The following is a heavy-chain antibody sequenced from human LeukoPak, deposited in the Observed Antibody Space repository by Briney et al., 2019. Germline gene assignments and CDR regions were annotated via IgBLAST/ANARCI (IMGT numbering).Heavy chain of an antibody. CDR1: GFNFSNYA. J-gene: IGHJ4*02. CDR2: ISDSGGNT. CDR3: ARVRGTYDY. Sequence: PGGSLRLSCAASGFNFSNYAMSWVRQAPGKGLEWVSAISDSGGNTYYADSVKGRFTISRDNSKNTLYLQMNSLRAEDTAVYYCARVRGTYDYWGQGTLVTVSS. V-gene: IGHV3-23*01. D-gene: IGHD1-7*01.